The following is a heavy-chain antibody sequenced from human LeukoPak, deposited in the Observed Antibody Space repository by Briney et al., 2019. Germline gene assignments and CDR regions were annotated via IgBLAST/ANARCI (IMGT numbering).Heavy chain of an antibody. V-gene: IGHV1-46*01. CDR2: IYPRDGST. CDR1: GYTFTSNY. J-gene: IGHJ4*02. Sequence: ASVKVSCKASGYTFTSNYIHWVRQAPGQGLEWMGMIYPRDGSTSYAQNFQGRVTVTRDTSTSTVHMELSGLRSEDTAVYYCARDQEGFDYWGQGTLVTVSS. CDR3: ARDQEGFDY.